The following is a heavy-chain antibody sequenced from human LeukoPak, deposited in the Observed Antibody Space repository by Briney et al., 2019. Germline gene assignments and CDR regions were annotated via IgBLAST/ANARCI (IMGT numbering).Heavy chain of an antibody. CDR2: VYHSGTT. D-gene: IGHD3-16*01. CDR1: GYSISSGYY. V-gene: IGHV4-38-2*02. Sequence: SETLSLTCAVSGYSISSGYYWDWIRQPPGKGLEWIGTVYHSGTTFYNSSLKSRITISVDTSKNQFSLKLSSVTAADTAVYFCARDERFGVLNFWGQGTLVTVSS. CDR3: ARDERFGVLNF. J-gene: IGHJ4*02.